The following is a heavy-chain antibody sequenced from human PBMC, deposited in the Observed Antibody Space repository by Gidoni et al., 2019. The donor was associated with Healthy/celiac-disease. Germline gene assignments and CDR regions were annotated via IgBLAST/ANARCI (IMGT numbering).Heavy chain of an antibody. D-gene: IGHD4-17*01. CDR1: GFSLSTSGVG. CDR2: IYWNDDK. V-gene: IGHV2-5*01. Sequence: QITLKESGPTLVKPTQTLTLTCTFSGFSLSTSGVGVGWIRQPPGKALEWLALIYWNDDKRYSPSPKSRLTITKDTSKNQVVLTMTNMDPVDTATYYCAHSFPYGDYVSWFDPWGQGTLVTVSS. J-gene: IGHJ5*02. CDR3: AHSFPYGDYVSWFDP.